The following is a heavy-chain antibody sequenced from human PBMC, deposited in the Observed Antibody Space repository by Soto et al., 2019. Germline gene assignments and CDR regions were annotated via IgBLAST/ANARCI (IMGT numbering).Heavy chain of an antibody. CDR1: GGTFSNYP. Sequence: ASVKVSCKASGGTFSNYPISWVRQAPGQGLEWMGGIIPIFGTVNYAQKFQGRVTITADESTSTAYMELSSLRSEDTAVYYCAGSIVVVTALDYWGQGTLVTVSS. CDR2: IIPIFGTV. V-gene: IGHV1-69*13. J-gene: IGHJ4*02. D-gene: IGHD2-21*02. CDR3: AGSIVVVTALDY.